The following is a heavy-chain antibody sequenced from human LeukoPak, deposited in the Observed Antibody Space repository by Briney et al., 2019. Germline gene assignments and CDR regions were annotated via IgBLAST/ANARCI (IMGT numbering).Heavy chain of an antibody. J-gene: IGHJ3*02. V-gene: IGHV1-18*01. D-gene: IGHD2-21*02. CDR3: ARDPPTYCGGDCYYRRYAFDI. CDR1: GYTFNSYG. CDR2: ISAYNGNT. Sequence: GASVKVSFKASGYTFNSYGISWVRQAPGQGLEWMGWISAYNGNTNYAQKLQGRVTMTTDTSTSTAYMELRSLSSDDTALYYCARDPPTYCGGDCYYRRYAFDIWGQGTMVTVSS.